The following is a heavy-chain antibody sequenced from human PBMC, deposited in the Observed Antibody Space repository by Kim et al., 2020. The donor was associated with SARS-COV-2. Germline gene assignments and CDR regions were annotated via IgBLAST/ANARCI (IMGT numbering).Heavy chain of an antibody. D-gene: IGHD2-15*01. CDR3: LGGYYFDY. J-gene: IGHJ4*02. CDR2: IDCGDGYT. V-gene: IGHV1-3*01. Sequence: ASVKVSCKTSGYTFTRDSIHWVRQAPGRGLEWMGAIDCGDGYTKYSEKFQGRVTFTRDTSASTAYMELSGLRSEDSAVFYCLGGYYFDYWGQGTPVTVSS. CDR1: GYTFTRDS.